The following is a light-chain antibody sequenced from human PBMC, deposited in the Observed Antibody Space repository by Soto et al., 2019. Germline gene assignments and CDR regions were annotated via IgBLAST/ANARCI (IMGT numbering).Light chain of an antibody. CDR2: EVS. CDR3: SSYAGSNNPWV. V-gene: IGLV2-8*01. J-gene: IGLJ3*02. Sequence: QSVLTQPPSASGSPGQSVTISCTGTSSDVGGYNDVSWYQQHPGKAPKLMIYEVSKRPSGVPDRFSGSKSGNTASLTVSGLQGEDEADYYCSSYAGSNNPWVFGGGTKVTVL. CDR1: SSDVGGYND.